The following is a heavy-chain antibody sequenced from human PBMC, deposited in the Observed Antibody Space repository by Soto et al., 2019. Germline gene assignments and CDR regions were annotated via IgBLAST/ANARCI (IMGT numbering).Heavy chain of an antibody. D-gene: IGHD3-22*01. J-gene: IGHJ5*02. CDR3: ARQPYDSTGYYYGA. Sequence: QLQLQESGPGLVKPSETLSLTCTVSGGSFSSSTYYWGWIRQPSGKGLEWIGSMYSVVNTYYNPSRKSRVTVSVDTSKNHFSLKLTSVTAADTAMYYCARQPYDSTGYYYGAWGQGTLVTVSS. CDR1: GGSFSSSTYY. CDR2: MYSVVNT. V-gene: IGHV4-39*01.